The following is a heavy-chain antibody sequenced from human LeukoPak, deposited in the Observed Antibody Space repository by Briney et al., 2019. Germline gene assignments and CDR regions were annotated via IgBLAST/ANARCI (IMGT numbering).Heavy chain of an antibody. J-gene: IGHJ4*02. D-gene: IGHD3-10*01. CDR3: ARVGILAGSKYFDY. CDR2: ISSSGSTI. V-gene: IGHV3-11*04. CDR1: GFTFSDYY. Sequence: GGSLRLSCAASGFTFSDYYMSWIRQAPGKGLEWVSYISSSGSTIYYADSVKGRFTISRDNSKNTLYLQMNSLRAEDTAVYYCARVGILAGSKYFDYWGQGTLVTVSS.